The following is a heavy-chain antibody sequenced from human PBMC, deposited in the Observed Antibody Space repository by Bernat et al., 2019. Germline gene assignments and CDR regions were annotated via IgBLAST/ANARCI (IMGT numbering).Heavy chain of an antibody. CDR1: GFTFSSYW. D-gene: IGHD2-15*01. CDR3: AREKCSGGSCGLDY. V-gene: IGHV3-7*03. J-gene: IGHJ4*02. Sequence: EVQLVESGGGLVQPGGSLRLSCAASGFTFSSYWMSWVRQAPGKGLEWVANIKQDGSEKYYVDSVKGRFTSSRDNAKNSLYLQMNSLRAEDTAVYYCAREKCSGGSCGLDYWGQGTLVTVSS. CDR2: IKQDGSEK.